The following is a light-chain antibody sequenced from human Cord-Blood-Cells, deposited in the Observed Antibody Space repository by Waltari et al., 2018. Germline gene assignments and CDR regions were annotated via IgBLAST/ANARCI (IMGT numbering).Light chain of an antibody. Sequence: QSALTQPASVSGSPGQSITISCTGTSSDVGSYNLVSWYQQHPGKAPKLMIYEGSKRPSGVSNRFSGSKSGNTASLTISVLQAEDEADYYCCSYAGSIWVFGGGTKLTVL. CDR3: CSYAGSIWV. J-gene: IGLJ3*02. V-gene: IGLV2-23*01. CDR1: SSDVGSYNL. CDR2: EGS.